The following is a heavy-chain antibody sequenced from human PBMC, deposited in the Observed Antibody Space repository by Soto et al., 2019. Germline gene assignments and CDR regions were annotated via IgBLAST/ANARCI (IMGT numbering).Heavy chain of an antibody. D-gene: IGHD3-22*01. CDR3: AKVGEEDYYDSSGYFDY. Sequence: GGSLRLSCAASGFTFSNQAMNWVRQAPGKGLEWVSSVSGSGGFTYYADSVKGRFTISRDNSKNTLYLQMNSLRAEDTAIYYCAKVGEEDYYDSSGYFDYWVQGTLGTVAS. J-gene: IGHJ4*02. V-gene: IGHV3-23*01. CDR1: GFTFSNQA. CDR2: VSGSGGFT.